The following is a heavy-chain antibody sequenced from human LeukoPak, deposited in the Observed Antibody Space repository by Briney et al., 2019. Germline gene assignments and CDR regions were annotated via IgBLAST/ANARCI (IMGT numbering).Heavy chain of an antibody. CDR3: ARAEGLVVVAATIDY. D-gene: IGHD2-15*01. V-gene: IGHV3-11*04. Sequence: PGGSLRLSCAASGFTLSDYYMSWIRQAPGKGLEWVSYISSSGSTIYYADSVKGRFTISRDNAKNSLYLQMNSLRAEDTAVYYCARAEGLVVVAATIDYWGQGTLVTVSS. CDR2: ISSSGSTI. CDR1: GFTLSDYY. J-gene: IGHJ4*02.